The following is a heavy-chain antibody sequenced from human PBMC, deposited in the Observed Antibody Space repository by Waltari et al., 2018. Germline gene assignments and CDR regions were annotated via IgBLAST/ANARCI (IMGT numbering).Heavy chain of an antibody. CDR2: IYTSGST. V-gene: IGHV4-4*09. Sequence: QVQLQESGPGLVKPSETLSLTCTVPGGSISSYYWSWIRQPPGKGLEWIGYIYTSGSTNYNPSLKSRVTISVDTSKNQFSLKLSSVTAADTAVYYCARGSSLGELSMPFDYWGQGTLVTVSS. CDR3: ARGSSLGELSMPFDY. D-gene: IGHD3-16*02. J-gene: IGHJ4*02. CDR1: GGSISSYY.